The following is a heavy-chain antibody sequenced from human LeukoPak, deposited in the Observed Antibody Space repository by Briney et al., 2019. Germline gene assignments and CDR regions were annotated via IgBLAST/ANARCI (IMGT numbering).Heavy chain of an antibody. Sequence: PGGSLRLSCAASGFTFSSYSMNWVRQAPGKGLEWVSYISSSSSTIYYADSVKGRFTMSGDNSKSMLYLQMDSLRAEDTAVYYCARVYNNNYFDHWGQGTLVTVSP. V-gene: IGHV3-48*01. J-gene: IGHJ4*02. D-gene: IGHD1-14*01. CDR2: ISSSSSTI. CDR3: ARVYNNNYFDH. CDR1: GFTFSSYS.